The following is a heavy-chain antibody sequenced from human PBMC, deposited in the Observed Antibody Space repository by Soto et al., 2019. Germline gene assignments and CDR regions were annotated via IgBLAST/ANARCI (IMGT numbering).Heavy chain of an antibody. D-gene: IGHD3-3*02. CDR3: AAVSFFVPWDAFDI. CDR2: MNPNSGNT. J-gene: IGHJ3*02. Sequence: GASVKVSCKASGYTFTSYDINWVRQATGQGLEWMGWMNPNSGNTGYAQKFQGRVTMTRNTSISTAYMELSSLRSEDTAVYYCAAVSFFVPWDAFDIWGQGTMVTVSS. V-gene: IGHV1-8*01. CDR1: GYTFTSYD.